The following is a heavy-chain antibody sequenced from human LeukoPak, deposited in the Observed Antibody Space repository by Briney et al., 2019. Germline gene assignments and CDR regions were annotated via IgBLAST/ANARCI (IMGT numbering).Heavy chain of an antibody. CDR3: ARVTYSSVWYGGDY. V-gene: IGHV1-2*02. J-gene: IGHJ4*02. CDR1: GYSFIDYY. D-gene: IGHD6-19*01. CDR2: INANTGDT. Sequence: PGESLKISCKGSGYSFIDYYIYWVRQAPGQGLEWMGWINANTGDTRYAQKFQGRVTMTRDTSISIAYMELTSLRSDDTAVYYCARVTYSSVWYGGDYWGQGTLVTVSS.